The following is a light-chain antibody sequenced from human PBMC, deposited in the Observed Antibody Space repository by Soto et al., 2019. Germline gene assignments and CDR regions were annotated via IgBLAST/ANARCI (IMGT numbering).Light chain of an antibody. CDR1: SSDVGGYKY. J-gene: IGLJ2*01. CDR3: SSYTSSSTSG. Sequence: QSALTQPASVSGSPGQSITISCTGTSSDVGGYKYVSWYQQHPGKAPKLMIYDVSNRPSGVSNRLSGSKSGNTASLTISGLQAEDEADYYCSSYTSSSTSGFGGGTQLTVL. V-gene: IGLV2-14*01. CDR2: DVS.